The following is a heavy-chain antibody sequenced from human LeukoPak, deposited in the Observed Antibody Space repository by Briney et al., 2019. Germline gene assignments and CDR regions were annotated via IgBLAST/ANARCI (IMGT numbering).Heavy chain of an antibody. D-gene: IGHD6-19*01. CDR1: GYTLTELS. Sequence: ASVKVSCKVSGYTLTELSMHWVRQAPGKGLEWMGGFDPEDGETIYAQKFQGRVTMTEDTSTDTAYMELSSLRSEDTAAYYCATMPPSYSSGWYDYWGQGTLVTVSS. J-gene: IGHJ4*02. CDR3: ATMPPSYSSGWYDY. CDR2: FDPEDGET. V-gene: IGHV1-24*01.